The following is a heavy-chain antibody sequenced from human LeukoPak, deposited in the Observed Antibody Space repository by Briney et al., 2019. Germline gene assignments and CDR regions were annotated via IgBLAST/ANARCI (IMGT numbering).Heavy chain of an antibody. Sequence: QTLSLTCAISGDSVSSNSAAWNWIRQSPSRGLEWLGRTYYRSKWYNDYAVSVKSRITINPDTSKNQFSLQLNSVTPEDTAVYYCAREFGGSGSYYKWYYGMDVWGQGTTVTVSS. J-gene: IGHJ6*02. V-gene: IGHV6-1*01. CDR1: GDSVSSNSAA. D-gene: IGHD3-10*01. CDR3: AREFGGSGSYYKWYYGMDV. CDR2: TYYRSKWYN.